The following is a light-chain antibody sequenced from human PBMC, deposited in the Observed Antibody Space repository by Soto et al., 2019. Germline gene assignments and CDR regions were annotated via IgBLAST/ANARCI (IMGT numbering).Light chain of an antibody. V-gene: IGKV3-15*01. J-gene: IGKJ1*01. CDR2: GAS. CDR3: QQYNNWPPWT. CDR1: QSVSSN. Sequence: EIVMTQSPATLSVSPGERATLSCRASQSVSSNLAWYQQKPGQAPRLLIYGASTRATGIPARFSGSGSGTEFTLTISSLRSEDFAIYSCQQYNNWPPWTFGQGTKVDIK.